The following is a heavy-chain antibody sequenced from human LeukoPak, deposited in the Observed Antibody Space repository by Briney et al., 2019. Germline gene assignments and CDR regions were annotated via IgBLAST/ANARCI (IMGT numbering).Heavy chain of an antibody. J-gene: IGHJ4*02. D-gene: IGHD2-2*01. CDR1: GYTFTGYH. CDR2: INPNSGDT. CDR3: ARDYCSSTSCLFDY. Sequence: ASVKVSCKASGYTFTGYHIHWVRQAPGQGLEWMGRINPNSGDTNYAQKFQGRVTMARDTSISTAYMELSRLRSDDTAVYYCARDYCSSTSCLFDYWGQGTLVTVSS. V-gene: IGHV1-2*06.